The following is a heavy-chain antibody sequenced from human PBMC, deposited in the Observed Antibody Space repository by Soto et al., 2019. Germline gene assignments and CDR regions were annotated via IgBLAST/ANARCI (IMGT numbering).Heavy chain of an antibody. J-gene: IGHJ4*02. V-gene: IGHV4-59*01. CDR3: ARAVEMYASGWYYFDY. Sequence: QVQLQESGPGLVKPSETLSLTSTVSGGSISSYYWSWIRQPPGKGLEWIGFIYYSESTNYNPSLQSRVTISVDTSKNQFSLRLTSVTAADTAVYYCARAVEMYASGWYYFDYWGQGTLVTVSS. D-gene: IGHD6-19*01. CDR2: IYYSEST. CDR1: GGSISSYY.